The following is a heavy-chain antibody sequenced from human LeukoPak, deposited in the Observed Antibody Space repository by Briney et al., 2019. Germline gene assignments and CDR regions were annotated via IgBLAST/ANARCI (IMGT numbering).Heavy chain of an antibody. CDR1: GFTFDDYA. V-gene: IGHV3-9*01. J-gene: IGHJ3*02. CDR3: AKDGLFDSPNDAFDI. D-gene: IGHD3-22*01. CDR2: ISWNSGSI. Sequence: SGGSLRLSCAASGFTFDDYAMHWVRQAPGKGLEWVSGISWNSGSIGYADSVKGRFTISRDNAKNSLYLQMNSLRAEDTALYYCAKDGLFDSPNDAFDIWGQGTMVTVSS.